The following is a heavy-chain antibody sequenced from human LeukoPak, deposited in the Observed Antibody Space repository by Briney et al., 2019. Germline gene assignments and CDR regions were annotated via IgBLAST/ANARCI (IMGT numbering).Heavy chain of an antibody. Sequence: QPGGSLRLSCAASGFTFSSYWMSWVRQAPGKGLEWVANIKQDGSEKYYVDSVKGRFTISRDNAKNSLYLQMNSLRAEDTAVYYCATCSVVPAARFQHWGQGTLVPVSS. D-gene: IGHD2-2*01. V-gene: IGHV3-7*01. CDR1: GFTFSSYW. J-gene: IGHJ1*01. CDR3: ATCSVVPAARFQH. CDR2: IKQDGSEK.